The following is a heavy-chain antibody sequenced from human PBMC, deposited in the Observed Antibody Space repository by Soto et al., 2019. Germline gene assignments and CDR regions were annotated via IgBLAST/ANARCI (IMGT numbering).Heavy chain of an antibody. Sequence: QVQLVQSGAEVKKPGSSVKVSCKASGGTFSSYAISWVRQAPGQGLEWMGGIIPIFGTANYAQKFQGRVTITADEPTRTADMGRSSQGSEDPAVDYRARGMEQRLAPGSYYGMDVWGQGTTVTVSS. CDR2: IIPIFGTA. J-gene: IGHJ6*02. CDR3: ARGMEQRLAPGSYYGMDV. D-gene: IGHD6-25*01. CDR1: GGTFSSYA. V-gene: IGHV1-69*12.